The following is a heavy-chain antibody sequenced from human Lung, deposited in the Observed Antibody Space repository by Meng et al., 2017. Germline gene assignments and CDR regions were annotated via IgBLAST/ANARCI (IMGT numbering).Heavy chain of an antibody. CDR2: INHGGST. V-gene: IGHV4-34*01. D-gene: IGHD3-10*01. J-gene: IGHJ4*02. CDR3: ARERHSTIIRGVIDF. CDR1: GGSISGSY. Sequence: QGQLPHGGAGLFRPSENLSLTGAVHGGSISGSYWSWIRQSPAKGLEWIGKINHGGSTNYNPSLESRVTISVDTPKNQFSLRLTSMTVADTAVYYCARERHSTIIRGVIDFWGQGALVTVSS.